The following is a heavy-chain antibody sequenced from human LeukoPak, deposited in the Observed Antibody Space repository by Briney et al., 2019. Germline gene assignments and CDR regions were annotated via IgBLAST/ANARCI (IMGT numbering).Heavy chain of an antibody. CDR2: INNSGSV. CDR1: GFTFDDYA. Sequence: GRSLRLSCAASGFTFDDYAMHWVRQAPGKGLEWVLGINNSGSVGYADFVKGRFTISRDKARNSLYLQMNSLRVEDAALYYCAKDFWEGRYGIDVWGQGTTVTVSS. CDR3: AKDFWEGRYGIDV. J-gene: IGHJ6*02. V-gene: IGHV3-9*01. D-gene: IGHD3-10*01.